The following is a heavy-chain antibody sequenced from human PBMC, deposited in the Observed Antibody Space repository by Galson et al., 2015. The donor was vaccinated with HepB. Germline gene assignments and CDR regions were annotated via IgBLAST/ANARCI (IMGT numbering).Heavy chain of an antibody. CDR3: ARGTLPGIAVAAPCDY. D-gene: IGHD6-19*01. V-gene: IGHV3-30-3*01. Sequence: SLRLSCAASGFTFSSYAMHWVRQAPGKGLEWVAVISYDGSNKYYADSVKGRFTISRDNSKNTLYLQMNSLRAEDTAVYYCARGTLPGIAVAAPCDYWGQGTLVTVSS. J-gene: IGHJ4*02. CDR2: ISYDGSNK. CDR1: GFTFSSYA.